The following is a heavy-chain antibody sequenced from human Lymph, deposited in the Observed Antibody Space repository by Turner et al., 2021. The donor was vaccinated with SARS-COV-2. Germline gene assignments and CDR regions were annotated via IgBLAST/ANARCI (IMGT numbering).Heavy chain of an antibody. CDR2: IYSGGTT. CDR1: GIIVSRNY. V-gene: IGHV3-53*02. D-gene: IGHD6-13*01. Sequence: VQLVETGGGLIQPGGSLRLSCAASGIIVSRNYMNWVRQAPGKGLEWVSVIYSGGTTYYADSVKGRFTISRDNSKNTLYLQMNSLGVEDTAVYYCARDLGTYGMDVWGQGTTVTVSS. CDR3: ARDLGTYGMDV. J-gene: IGHJ6*02.